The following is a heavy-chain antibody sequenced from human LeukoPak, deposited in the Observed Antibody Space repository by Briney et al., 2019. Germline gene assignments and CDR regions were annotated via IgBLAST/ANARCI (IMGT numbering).Heavy chain of an antibody. Sequence: GGSLRLSCAASGFTFSDYYMGWIRQAPGKGLEWVSYISSSSSYTNYADSVKGRFTISRDNAKNSLYLQMNSLRAEDTAVYYCARGGIAVAGTYYFDYWGQGTLVTVSS. CDR2: ISSSSSYT. CDR1: GFTFSDYY. J-gene: IGHJ4*02. D-gene: IGHD6-19*01. CDR3: ARGGIAVAGTYYFDY. V-gene: IGHV3-11*06.